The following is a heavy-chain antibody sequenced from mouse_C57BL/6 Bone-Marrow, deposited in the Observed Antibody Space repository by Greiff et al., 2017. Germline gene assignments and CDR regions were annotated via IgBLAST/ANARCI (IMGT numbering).Heavy chain of an antibody. CDR3: ARSYYGSSYDAMDY. V-gene: IGHV5-17*01. Sequence: EMQLQESGGGLVKPGGSLKLSCAASGFTFSDYGMHWVRQAPEKGLEWVAYISSGSSTIYYADTVKGRFTISRDNAKNTLFLQMTSLRSEDTAMYYCARSYYGSSYDAMDYWGQGTSVTVSS. J-gene: IGHJ4*01. D-gene: IGHD1-1*01. CDR2: ISSGSSTI. CDR1: GFTFSDYG.